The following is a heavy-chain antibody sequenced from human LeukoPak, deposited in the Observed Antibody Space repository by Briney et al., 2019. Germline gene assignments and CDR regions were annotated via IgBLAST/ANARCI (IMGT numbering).Heavy chain of an antibody. Sequence: SETLSLTCTVSGGSISSYYWSWIRQPPGKGLEWIGYIYYSGSTNYNPSLKSRVTISVDTSKNQFSLKLSSVTAADTAVYYCARGVGAAAGKGSNWFDPWGQGTLVTVSS. V-gene: IGHV4-59*01. D-gene: IGHD6-13*01. CDR3: ARGVGAAAGKGSNWFDP. J-gene: IGHJ5*02. CDR2: IYYSGST. CDR1: GGSISSYY.